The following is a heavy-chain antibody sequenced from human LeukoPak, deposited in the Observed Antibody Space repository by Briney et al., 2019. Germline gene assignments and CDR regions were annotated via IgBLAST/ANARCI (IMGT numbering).Heavy chain of an antibody. J-gene: IGHJ4*02. CDR2: IYPGDSDT. Sequence: GESLKISCKGSGYSFPNYWIAWVRQMPGKGLEFMGIIYPGDSDTRYSPSFQGQVTISADKSISTAYLQWSSLKASDTAMYYCARPGEQQLVDQFDYWGQGTLATVSS. D-gene: IGHD6-13*01. CDR1: GYSFPNYW. V-gene: IGHV5-51*01. CDR3: ARPGEQQLVDQFDY.